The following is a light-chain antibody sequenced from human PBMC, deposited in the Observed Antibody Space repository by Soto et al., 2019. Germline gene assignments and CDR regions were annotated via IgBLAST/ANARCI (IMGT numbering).Light chain of an antibody. V-gene: IGLV1-51*01. CDR2: DNN. CDR1: SSNIGNNY. CDR3: GTWDSSLSAVV. Sequence: QSVLTQPPSVAAAPGQKGTTSCSGSSSNIGNNYVSWYQQLPGTAPKLLIYDNNKRPSGIPDRFSGSKSGTSATLGITGPQTGDEADYYCGTWDSSLSAVVFGGGTKVTVL. J-gene: IGLJ2*01.